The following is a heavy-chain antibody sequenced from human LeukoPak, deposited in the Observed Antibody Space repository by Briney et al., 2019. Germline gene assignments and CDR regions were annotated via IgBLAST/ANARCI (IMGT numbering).Heavy chain of an antibody. Sequence: SETLSLTCAVYGGSFSGYYWGWIRQPPGKGLEWIGEINHSGSTNYNPSLKSRVTISVDTSKNQFSLKLSSVTAADTAVYYCARGWDYGDYLDYFDYWGQGTLVTVSS. D-gene: IGHD4-17*01. CDR3: ARGWDYGDYLDYFDY. J-gene: IGHJ4*02. CDR1: GGSFSGYY. V-gene: IGHV4-34*01. CDR2: INHSGST.